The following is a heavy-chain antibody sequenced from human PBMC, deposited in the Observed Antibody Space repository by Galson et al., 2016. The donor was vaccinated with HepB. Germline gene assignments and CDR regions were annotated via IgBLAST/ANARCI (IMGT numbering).Heavy chain of an antibody. Sequence: SVKVSCKASGYTFTSYAIHWMRQAPGQRLEWMGWIKPGNGDTKYSQKFQDRVTITRDTSATTAYLELSSLRSEDTAVFYCARGGFLYYDIWSGLDNWGQGTLVTVSS. D-gene: IGHD3-3*01. CDR1: GYTFTSYA. CDR2: IKPGNGDT. CDR3: ARGGFLYYDIWSGLDN. J-gene: IGHJ4*02. V-gene: IGHV1-3*01.